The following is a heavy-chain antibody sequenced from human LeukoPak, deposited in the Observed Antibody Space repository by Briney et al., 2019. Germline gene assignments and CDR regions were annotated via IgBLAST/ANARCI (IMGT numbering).Heavy chain of an antibody. V-gene: IGHV3-23*01. D-gene: IGHD6-13*01. J-gene: IGHJ5*02. CDR2: ISETSSHT. CDR1: GFTFSSNA. Sequence: GGTLRLSCAASGFTFSSNAMTWVRQAPGQGLEWVSSISETSSHTFYADSVKGRFTISRDNTKNTLFLQMNSLRVEDTAIYYCAKAFSSSWQFYPWVLGTLVTVSS. CDR3: AKAFSSSWQFYP.